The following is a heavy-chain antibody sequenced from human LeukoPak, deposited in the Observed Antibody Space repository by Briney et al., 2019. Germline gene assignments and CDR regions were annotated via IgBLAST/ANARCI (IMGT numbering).Heavy chain of an antibody. CDR2: ISGSGGST. CDR1: EFTFNNYA. J-gene: IGHJ4*02. D-gene: IGHD3-22*01. CDR3: AKGEDSSGYYLFDY. V-gene: IGHV3-23*01. Sequence: GGTLRLSCVASEFTFNNYAMAWVRQGPGKGLEWVSSISGSGGSTYYADSVKGRFTISRDNSKNTLYLQMNSLRAEDTAVYYCAKGEDSSGYYLFDYWGQGTLVTVSS.